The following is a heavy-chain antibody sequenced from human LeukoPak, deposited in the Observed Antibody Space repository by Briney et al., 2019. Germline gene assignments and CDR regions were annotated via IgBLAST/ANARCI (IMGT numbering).Heavy chain of an antibody. V-gene: IGHV4-39*07. CDR2: IYSSGST. CDR3: ARDRVGQQLVGRKYYYYYMDV. D-gene: IGHD6-13*01. CDR1: GASISSGSNY. Sequence: SETLSLTCSVSGASISSGSNYWGWIRQPPGKTLEWIGSIYSSGSTYYNPSLKSRVTISVDMSKNQVSLKLSSVTAADTAVYYCARDRVGQQLVGRKYYYYYMDVWGKGTTVTISS. J-gene: IGHJ6*03.